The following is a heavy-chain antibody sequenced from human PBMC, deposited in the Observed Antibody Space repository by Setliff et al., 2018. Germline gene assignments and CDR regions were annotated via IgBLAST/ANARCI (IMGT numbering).Heavy chain of an antibody. Sequence: NPSETLSLTCAVYGESFRGYFWSWIRQTPEKGLEWIGEISHSGNTNYNPSFKSRVTISIDTSKNQFSLKVTSVTAADTAVYFCARVLVLGYNWFDPWGQGTLVTVSS. CDR2: ISHSGNT. V-gene: IGHV4-34*01. CDR3: ARVLVLGYNWFDP. D-gene: IGHD3-10*01. J-gene: IGHJ5*02. CDR1: GESFRGYF.